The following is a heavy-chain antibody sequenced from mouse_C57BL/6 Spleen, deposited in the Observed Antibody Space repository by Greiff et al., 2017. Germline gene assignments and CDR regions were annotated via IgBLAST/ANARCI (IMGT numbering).Heavy chain of an antibody. CDR3: ARSYDFSYYFDY. CDR2: ISSGSSTI. J-gene: IGHJ2*01. Sequence: VQLKESGGGLVKPGGSLKLSCAASGFTFSDYGMHWVRQAPEKGLEWVAYISSGSSTIYYADTVKGRFTISRDNAKNTLFLQMTSLRSEDTAMYYCARSYDFSYYFDYWGQGTTLTVSS. V-gene: IGHV5-17*01. CDR1: GFTFSDYG. D-gene: IGHD2-4*01.